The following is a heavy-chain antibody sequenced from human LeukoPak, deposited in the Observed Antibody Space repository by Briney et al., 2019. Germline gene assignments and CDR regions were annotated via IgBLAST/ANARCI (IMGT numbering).Heavy chain of an antibody. V-gene: IGHV1-69*13. J-gene: IGHJ6*02. CDR3: ARVPQFDYYYYGMDV. CDR2: IIPVFGTA. CDR1: GGTFSSYA. D-gene: IGHD3-10*01. Sequence: SVKVSCKASGGTFSSYAISWVRPAPGQGLEWMGGIIPVFGTANYAQKFQGRVTITADESTSTAYMELSSLRSEDTAVYYCARVPQFDYYYYGMDVWGQGTTVTVSS.